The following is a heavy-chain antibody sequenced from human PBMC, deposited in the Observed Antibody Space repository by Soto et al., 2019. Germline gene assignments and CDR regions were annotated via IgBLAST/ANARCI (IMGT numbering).Heavy chain of an antibody. CDR2: ILNDGSNR. D-gene: IGHD3-10*01. J-gene: IGHJ6*02. V-gene: IGHV3-33*01. CDR1: GFTFSNYG. CDR3: ARDDEYSGNGMDV. Sequence: QVQLVESGGGVXXXGRSLRLSCAASGFTFSNYGMHWVRQAPGKGLEWVAVILNDGSNRYHADSVKDRFTISRDNSKNMLYLQMNSLRAEDTAVYYCARDDEYSGNGMDVWGQGTTVTVS.